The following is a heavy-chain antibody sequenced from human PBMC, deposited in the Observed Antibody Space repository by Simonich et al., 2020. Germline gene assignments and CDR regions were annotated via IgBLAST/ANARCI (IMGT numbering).Heavy chain of an antibody. Sequence: QVQLVQSGAEVKKPGASVKVSCKASGYTFTGYYMHWVRQAPGQGLDGMGWINHNSSGTNNDQKFEGRVTMTRDTSISTAYMELSRLRSDDTAVYYCARGGLGHWYFDLWGRGTLVTVSS. CDR2: INHNSSGT. V-gene: IGHV1-2*02. CDR1: GYTFTGYY. CDR3: ARGGLGHWYFDL. J-gene: IGHJ2*01. D-gene: IGHD6-25*01.